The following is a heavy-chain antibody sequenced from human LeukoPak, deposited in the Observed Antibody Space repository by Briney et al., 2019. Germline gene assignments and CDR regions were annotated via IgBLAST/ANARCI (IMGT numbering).Heavy chain of an antibody. CDR2: IIPIFGTA. CDR1: GGTFSSYA. Sequence: SMKVSCKASGGTFSSYAISWVRQAPGQGLEWMGGIIPIFGTANYAQKFQGRVTITADESTSTAYMELSSLRSEDTAVYYCARVGNGIAAAGTRGWYYYMDVWGKGTTVTVSS. J-gene: IGHJ6*03. CDR3: ARVGNGIAAAGTRGWYYYMDV. D-gene: IGHD6-13*01. V-gene: IGHV1-69*01.